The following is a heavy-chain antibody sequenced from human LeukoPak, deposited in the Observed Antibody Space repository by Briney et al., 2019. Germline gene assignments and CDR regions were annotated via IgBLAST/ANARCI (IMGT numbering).Heavy chain of an antibody. V-gene: IGHV3-21*01. CDR1: GFTFSSYW. Sequence: GGSLRLSCAASGFTFSSYWMSWVRQAPGKGLEWVSSISSSSSYIYYADSVKGRFTISRDNAKNSLYLQMNSLRAEDTAVYYCARDHDSSSYFDYWGQGTLVTVSS. CDR2: ISSSSSYI. D-gene: IGHD3-22*01. CDR3: ARDHDSSSYFDY. J-gene: IGHJ4*02.